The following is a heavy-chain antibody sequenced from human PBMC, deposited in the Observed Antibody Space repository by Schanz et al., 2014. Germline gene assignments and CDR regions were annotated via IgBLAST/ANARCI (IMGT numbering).Heavy chain of an antibody. D-gene: IGHD5-12*01. CDR3: ARGPLGTSP. Sequence: QVQLVQSGAEMKKPGASVKVSCKASGYTFTSDSMHWVRQAPGQGLEWMGMINPSGGSTTYAQKFQGRVTFTADKSTSTAYMELSSRKSEDTAVYYCARGPLGTSPWGQGTLVTVSS. CDR2: INPSGGST. V-gene: IGHV1-46*01. J-gene: IGHJ5*02. CDR1: GYTFTSDS.